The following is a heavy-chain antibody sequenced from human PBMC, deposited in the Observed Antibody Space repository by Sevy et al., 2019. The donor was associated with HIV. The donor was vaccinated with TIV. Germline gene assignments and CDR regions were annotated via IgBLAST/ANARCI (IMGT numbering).Heavy chain of an antibody. CDR2: IKSKTDGGTT. V-gene: IGHV3-15*01. Sequence: GGSLRLSCAASGFTFSNAWMSWVRQAPGKGLEWVGRIKSKTDGGTTDYATPVKGRFTISRDDSINTLYLQMNSLKTEDTAVYYCTTDGGQTYYDFWSGYSKPDYWGQGTLVTVSS. CDR3: TTDGGQTYYDFWSGYSKPDY. J-gene: IGHJ4*02. D-gene: IGHD3-3*01. CDR1: GFTFSNAW.